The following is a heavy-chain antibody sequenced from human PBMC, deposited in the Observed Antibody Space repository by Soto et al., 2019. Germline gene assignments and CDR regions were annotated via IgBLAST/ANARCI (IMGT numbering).Heavy chain of an antibody. J-gene: IGHJ4*02. V-gene: IGHV3-53*02. CDR1: GFTVSSNY. Sequence: EVQLVETGGGLIQPGGSLRLSCAASGFTVSSNYMSWVRQAPGKGLEWVSVIYTGGTTYYPNSVKGRFTFSRDNSKNTLYLQMDSLRADDTAVYYCARVTHSSHSFDCWGQGTLVTVSS. D-gene: IGHD3-22*01. CDR3: ARVTHSSHSFDC. CDR2: IYTGGTT.